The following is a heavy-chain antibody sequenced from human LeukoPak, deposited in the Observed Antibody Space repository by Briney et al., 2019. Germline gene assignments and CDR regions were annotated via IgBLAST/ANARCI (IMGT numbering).Heavy chain of an antibody. Sequence: GGSLRLSCAASGFTFSSYEMNWVRQAPGKGPEWVSYISSSGSTIYYADSVKGRFTISRDNAKNSLYLQMNSLRAEDTAVYYCARDGREVNSNSLKIYYYGMDVWGQGTTVTVSS. CDR2: ISSSGSTI. D-gene: IGHD4-11*01. V-gene: IGHV3-48*03. CDR1: GFTFSSYE. J-gene: IGHJ6*02. CDR3: ARDGREVNSNSLKIYYYGMDV.